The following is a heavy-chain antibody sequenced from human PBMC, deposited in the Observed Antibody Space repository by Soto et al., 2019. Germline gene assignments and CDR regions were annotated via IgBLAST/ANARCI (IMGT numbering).Heavy chain of an antibody. CDR3: ARVAAYYYGSGFDP. CDR1: GGSFSGYY. V-gene: IGHV4-34*01. CDR2: INHDGST. J-gene: IGHJ5*02. Sequence: QVQLQQWGAGLWKPSETLSLTCAVNGGSFSGYYWSWIRQPPGKGLEWIGEINHDGSTNYNPSLKSRVTISVDTSKSHFSLKVSSVTAADTAVYYCARVAAYYYGSGFDPWGQGTLVTVSS. D-gene: IGHD3-10*01.